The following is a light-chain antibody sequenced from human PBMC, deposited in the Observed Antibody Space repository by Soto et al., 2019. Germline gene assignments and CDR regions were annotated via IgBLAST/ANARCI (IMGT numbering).Light chain of an antibody. Sequence: DIVMTQSPDSLAVSLGERATINCKSSQSVLYSSNNKNYLAWYQQKPGQRPKLLIYWASTRESGVPDRFSGSGSGTDFTLTISSLQAEDVAVYYCQQYYSTPTFGEGTKLEIK. J-gene: IGKJ2*01. V-gene: IGKV4-1*01. CDR2: WAS. CDR1: QSVLYSSNNKNY. CDR3: QQYYSTPT.